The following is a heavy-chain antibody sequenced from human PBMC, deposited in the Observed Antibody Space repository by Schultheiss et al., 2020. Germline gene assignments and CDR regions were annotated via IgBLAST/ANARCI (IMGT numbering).Heavy chain of an antibody. V-gene: IGHV3-15*01. CDR1: GFTFSNAW. J-gene: IGHJ4*02. CDR3: AKLAGGSYSLTTFDY. CDR2: IQTKFDGETT. D-gene: IGHD1-26*01. Sequence: GGSLRLSCAASGFTFSNAWMTWVRQTPGKGLEWVGYIQTKFDGETTDYAAPVKGRFTILRDDSKNTLYLQMNSLRAEDTAVYYCAKLAGGSYSLTTFDYWGQGTLVTVSS.